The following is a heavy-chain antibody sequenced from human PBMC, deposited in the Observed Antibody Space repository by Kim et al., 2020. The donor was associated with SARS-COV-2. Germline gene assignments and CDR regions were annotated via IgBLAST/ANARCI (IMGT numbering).Heavy chain of an antibody. Sequence: SETLSLTCAVYGGSFSGYYWSWIRQPPGKGLEWIGEINHSGSTNYNPSLKSRVTISVHTSKNQFSLKLSSVTAADTAVYYCARGVLELLFHYYYYYMDVWGKGTTVTVSS. D-gene: IGHD1-7*01. CDR2: INHSGST. V-gene: IGHV4-34*01. CDR3: ARGVLELLFHYYYYYMDV. CDR1: GGSFSGYY. J-gene: IGHJ6*03.